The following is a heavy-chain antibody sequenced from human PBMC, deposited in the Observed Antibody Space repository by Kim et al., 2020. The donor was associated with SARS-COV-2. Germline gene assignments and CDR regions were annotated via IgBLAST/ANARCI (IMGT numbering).Heavy chain of an antibody. CDR2: MYYDGST. CDR3: ARHVHEYNYERVYYFDY. CDR1: GGSISSTHYY. Sequence: SETLSLTCTVSGGSISSTHYYWGWIRQPPGKGLEWIGTMYYDGSTYYNPSLKSRVTISVDTSNNQFSLRLSSVTATDTAVYYCARHVHEYNYERVYYFDYWGQGTLVTVSS. V-gene: IGHV4-39*01. J-gene: IGHJ4*02. D-gene: IGHD5-18*01.